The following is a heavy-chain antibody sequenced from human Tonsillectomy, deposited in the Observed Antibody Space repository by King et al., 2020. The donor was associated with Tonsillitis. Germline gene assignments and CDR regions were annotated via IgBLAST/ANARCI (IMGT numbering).Heavy chain of an antibody. CDR1: GFTFSSYT. D-gene: IGHD6-13*01. CDR3: CSSISASGRPTYYFAS. CDR2: ISYDGGSK. Sequence: VQLVESGGGVVQPGRSLRLSCVVSGFTFSSYTMHWDRQAPGKGLEWVAVISYDGGSKYYADSVKGRFTISRDNSKNTLYLQMNSLRPEDTYCARACSSISASGRPTYYFASWGQATLVTVSS. V-gene: IGHV3-30*04. J-gene: IGHJ4*02.